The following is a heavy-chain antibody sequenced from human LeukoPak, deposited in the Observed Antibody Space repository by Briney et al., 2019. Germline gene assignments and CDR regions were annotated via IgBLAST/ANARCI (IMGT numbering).Heavy chain of an antibody. CDR3: ARDRITIFGVVITSRYYGMDV. CDR1: GITFHIFA. D-gene: IGHD3-3*01. V-gene: IGHV3-23*01. CDR2: IGGGDT. J-gene: IGHJ6*02. Sequence: PGGSLRLSCAASGITFHIFAFHWVRQPPGKGLEWVSAIGGGDTYYADSVKGRFTISRDNSKNTLYLQMNSLRAEDAAVYYCARDRITIFGVVITSRYYGMDVWGQGTTVTVSS.